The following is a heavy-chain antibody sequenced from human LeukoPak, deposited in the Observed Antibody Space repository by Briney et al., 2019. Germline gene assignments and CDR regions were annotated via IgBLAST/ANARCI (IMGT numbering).Heavy chain of an antibody. J-gene: IGHJ4*02. D-gene: IGHD1-7*01. CDR3: ARDSDWNYEGLDY. CDR1: GFTFSDYY. Sequence: GGSLRLSCAASGFTFSDYYMSWIRQAPGKGLEWVSYVSSSGSTIYYADSVKGRFTISRDNAKNSLYLQMNSLRAEDTAVYYCARDSDWNYEGLDYWGQGTLVTVSS. V-gene: IGHV3-11*01. CDR2: VSSSGSTI.